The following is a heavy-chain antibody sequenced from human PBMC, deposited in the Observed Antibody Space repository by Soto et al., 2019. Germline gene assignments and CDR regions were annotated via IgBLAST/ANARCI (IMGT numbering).Heavy chain of an antibody. J-gene: IGHJ6*02. CDR2: IYYSGST. CDR1: GGSVSSGSYY. Sequence: SETLSLTCTGSGGSVSSGSYYWSWIRQPPGKGLEWIGYIYYSGSTNYNPSLRSRVTISVDTSKNQFSLKLSSVTAADTAVYYCARGLYYYDSRQGGYYYYGMDVWGQGTTVTVSS. D-gene: IGHD3-22*01. V-gene: IGHV4-61*01. CDR3: ARGLYYYDSRQGGYYYYGMDV.